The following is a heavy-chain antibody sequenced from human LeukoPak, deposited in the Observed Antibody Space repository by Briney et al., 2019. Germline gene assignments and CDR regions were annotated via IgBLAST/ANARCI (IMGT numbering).Heavy chain of an antibody. D-gene: IGHD3-10*01. CDR1: GGSISSSTHY. CDR2: IHYSGST. J-gene: IGHJ4*02. V-gene: IGHV4-39*07. CDR3: ARVHAMVRGVIDY. Sequence: PSETLSLTCTVSGGSISSSTHYWGWIRQPPGKGLEWMGSIHYSGSTYYNPSLKSRVTISVDMSKNQFSLKLSSVTAADTAVYYCARVHAMVRGVIDYWGQGTLVTVSS.